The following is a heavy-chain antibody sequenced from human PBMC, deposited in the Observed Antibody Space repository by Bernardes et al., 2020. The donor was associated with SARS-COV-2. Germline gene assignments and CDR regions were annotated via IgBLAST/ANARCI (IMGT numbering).Heavy chain of an antibody. J-gene: IGHJ4*02. Sequence: SETLSLTCAVSGGSINSANWWSWVRQPPGGGLEWIGEIFHTGNTKYNPSLESRVSLSLDKSKNPFSLKLTSVTAADTAVYFCARKIDSWHIVVVVSVPRGGAYYFEYWCQGTLVTVSS. CDR1: GGSINSANW. V-gene: IGHV4-4*02. CDR3: ARKIDSWHIVVVVSVPRGGAYYFEY. D-gene: IGHD2-15*01. CDR2: IFHTGNT.